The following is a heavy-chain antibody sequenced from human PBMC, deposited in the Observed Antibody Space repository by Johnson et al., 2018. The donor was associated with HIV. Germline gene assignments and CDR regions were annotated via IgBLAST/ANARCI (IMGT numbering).Heavy chain of an antibody. Sequence: VQLVESGGGLVQPGGSLRLSCAASGFTFSSYAMSWVRQAPGKGLEWVSAISGRGGSTYYADSVKGRFTISRDNSKNTLYLQMNSLRAEDTAVYYCARVRRSGWYDNDAFDIWGQGTMVTVSS. J-gene: IGHJ3*02. D-gene: IGHD6-19*01. V-gene: IGHV3-23*04. CDR3: ARVRRSGWYDNDAFDI. CDR1: GFTFSSYA. CDR2: ISGRGGST.